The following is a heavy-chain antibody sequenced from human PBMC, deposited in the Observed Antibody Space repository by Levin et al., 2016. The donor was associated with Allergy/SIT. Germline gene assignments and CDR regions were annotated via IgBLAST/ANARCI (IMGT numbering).Heavy chain of an antibody. CDR3: AHRRVSYYGSGSYYKLGFYFDY. D-gene: IGHD3-10*01. J-gene: IGHJ4*02. V-gene: IGHV2-5*02. Sequence: PGKALEWLALIYWDDDKRYSPSLKSRLTITKDTSKNQVVLTMTNMDPVDTATYYCAHRRVSYYGSGSYYKLGFYFDYWGQGTLVTVSS. CDR2: IYWDDDK.